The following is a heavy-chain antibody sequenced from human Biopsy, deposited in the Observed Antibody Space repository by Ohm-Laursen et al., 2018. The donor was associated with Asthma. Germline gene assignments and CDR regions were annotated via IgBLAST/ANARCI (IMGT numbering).Heavy chain of an antibody. Sequence: ASVKVSCKASGYTFTSYAMHWVRQAPGQRLEWMGWINAGNGNTKYSQKFQGRVTITRDTSASTAYLDLSSLRSEDTATYYCARTYYDFLTGQVKDVFGVWGQGTMVTVSS. CDR3: ARTYYDFLTGQVKDVFGV. V-gene: IGHV1-3*01. J-gene: IGHJ3*01. CDR2: INAGNGNT. CDR1: GYTFTSYA. D-gene: IGHD3-9*01.